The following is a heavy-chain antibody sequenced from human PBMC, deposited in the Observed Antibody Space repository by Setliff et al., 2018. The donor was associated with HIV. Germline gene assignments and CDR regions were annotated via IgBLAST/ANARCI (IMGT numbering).Heavy chain of an antibody. CDR3: ARDQKGYSYGYFDS. J-gene: IGHJ4*02. Sequence: GASVKVSCKASGYTFTDNYIHWVRQAPGQGLEWMAWINSASGGTNYAQNFQGRVTVTRDTSINTVYLEVNGLKSDDTAVYYCARDQKGYSYGYFDSWGQGTLVTVSS. CDR1: GYTFTDNY. D-gene: IGHD5-18*01. CDR2: INSASGGT. V-gene: IGHV1-2*02.